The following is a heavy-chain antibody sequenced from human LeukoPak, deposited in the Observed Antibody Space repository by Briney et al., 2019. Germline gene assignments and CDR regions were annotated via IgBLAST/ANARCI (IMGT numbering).Heavy chain of an antibody. J-gene: IGHJ4*02. D-gene: IGHD3-22*01. CDR1: GFTFSNYW. V-gene: IGHV3-53*01. Sequence: GGSLRLSCEASGFTFSNYWMMWVRQAPGKGLEWVSVIYSGDTTYYADSVKGRFTISRDNSRNTLYLQMNGLRAEDTAVYYCARDSYDSSGFDYWGQGTLVTVSS. CDR3: ARDSYDSSGFDY. CDR2: IYSGDTT.